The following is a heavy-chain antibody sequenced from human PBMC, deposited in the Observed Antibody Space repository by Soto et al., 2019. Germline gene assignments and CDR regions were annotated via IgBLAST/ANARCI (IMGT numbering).Heavy chain of an antibody. D-gene: IGHD1-1*01. Sequence: SGGSLRLSCTASGFTFSDYVIHWVRQAPGKGLEWVSSVAARATETYYADSVKGRFTIYRDNSKNTVDLQMNSLRVEDTAIYYCAKESYNRRTDLDNWGQGTPVTVSS. CDR2: VAARATET. CDR1: GFTFSDYV. V-gene: IGHV3-23*01. CDR3: AKESYNRRTDLDN. J-gene: IGHJ4*02.